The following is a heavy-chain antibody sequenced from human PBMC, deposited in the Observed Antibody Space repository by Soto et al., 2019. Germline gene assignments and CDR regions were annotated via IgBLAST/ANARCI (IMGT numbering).Heavy chain of an antibody. J-gene: IGHJ4*02. V-gene: IGHV3-73*02. CDR1: GFTLCGSA. CDR2: IRSKTHSYAT. Sequence: EVQLVESGGGLVQPGESLKLSCAASGFTLCGSAVHWVRQASGKGLEWVGRIRSKTHSYATEYIASVKGRFTMSRDDSNNTAYLQMNGLKTDDTAVYYCTRSGGSYSFGYWGQGTLVTVSS. D-gene: IGHD1-26*01. CDR3: TRSGGSYSFGY.